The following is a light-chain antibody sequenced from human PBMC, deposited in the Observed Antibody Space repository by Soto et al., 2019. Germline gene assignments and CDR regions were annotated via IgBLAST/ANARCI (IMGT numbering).Light chain of an antibody. J-gene: IGKJ5*01. CDR2: GAS. Sequence: EFVLTQSPGTLSLSPGERATLSCMASQTVRNNYLAWYQQKPGQAPRLVIYGASSRATGIPDRFSGSGSGTDFTLTISRLEPEDFAVYYCQQYGSSLITFGQGTRLENK. CDR1: QTVRNNY. V-gene: IGKV3-20*01. CDR3: QQYGSSLIT.